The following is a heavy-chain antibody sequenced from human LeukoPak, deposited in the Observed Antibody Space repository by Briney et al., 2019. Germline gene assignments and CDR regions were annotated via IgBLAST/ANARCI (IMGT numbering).Heavy chain of an antibody. Sequence: GGYLRLSCAASGFTFSRYGMHWVRQAPGKGLEWVAVIWYDESNSYYADSVKGRFTISRDNSKKTLYLQMNSLRAEDTAVYYCAKSFLELEAYDYYMDVWGKGTTVTVSS. CDR3: AKSFLELEAYDYYMDV. V-gene: IGHV3-33*06. D-gene: IGHD1-7*01. J-gene: IGHJ6*03. CDR2: IWYDESNS. CDR1: GFTFSRYG.